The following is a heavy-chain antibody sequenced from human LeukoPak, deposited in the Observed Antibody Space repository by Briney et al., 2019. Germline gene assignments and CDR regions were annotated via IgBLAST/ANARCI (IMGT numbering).Heavy chain of an antibody. Sequence: SETLSLTCTVSGGSISSYYWSWIRQPAGKGLEWIGRIYTSGSTYYNPSLKSRVTISVDTSKNQFSLKLSSVTAADTAVYYCARELKYYYDSSGYYYEFDYWGQGTLVTVSS. CDR1: GGSISSYY. V-gene: IGHV4-4*07. J-gene: IGHJ4*02. CDR2: IYTSGST. D-gene: IGHD3-22*01. CDR3: ARELKYYYDSSGYYYEFDY.